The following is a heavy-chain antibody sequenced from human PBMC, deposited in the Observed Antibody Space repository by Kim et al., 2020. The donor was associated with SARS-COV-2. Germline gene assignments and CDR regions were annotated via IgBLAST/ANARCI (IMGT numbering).Heavy chain of an antibody. J-gene: IGHJ4*02. CDR2: IFHSGNT. CDR1: GGSFISSY. D-gene: IGHD4-17*01. V-gene: IGHV4-59*13. Sequence: SETLSLTCTVSGGSFISSYWTWIRQPPGKGLEWIGYIFHSGNTNYNPSLRSRVTMSIDTPKKQFSLKLSSVTATDTAVYYCARVSDYGGDYFDYWGQGALVTVSA. CDR3: ARVSDYGGDYFDY.